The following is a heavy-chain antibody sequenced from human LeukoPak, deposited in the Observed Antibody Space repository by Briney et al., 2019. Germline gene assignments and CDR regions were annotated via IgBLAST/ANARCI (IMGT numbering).Heavy chain of an antibody. J-gene: IGHJ4*02. V-gene: IGHV3-7*01. Sequence: PWGSLRLSCEAFEFTFSNYWMSWVRQAPGKGLEWVANINEDGSVKYYADSVKGRFTISRDNARNSVFLQMNSLRAEDTAVYHCVRDKGSGPTLLDHWGQGTLVTVSS. CDR1: EFTFSNYW. CDR3: VRDKGSGPTLLDH. CDR2: INEDGSVK. D-gene: IGHD3-10*01.